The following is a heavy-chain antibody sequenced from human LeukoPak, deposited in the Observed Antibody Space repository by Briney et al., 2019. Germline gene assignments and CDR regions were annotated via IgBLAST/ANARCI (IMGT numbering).Heavy chain of an antibody. CDR3: ARDDGGYSGYDRLDY. D-gene: IGHD5-12*01. CDR1: GFTFSSYG. J-gene: IGHJ4*02. V-gene: IGHV3-48*04. Sequence: SGRSLRLSCAASGFTFSSYGMHWVRQAPGKGLEWVSYISSSGSTIYYADSVKGRFTISRDNAKNSLYLQMNSLRAEDTAVYYCARDDGGYSGYDRLDYWGQGTLVAVSS. CDR2: ISSSGSTI.